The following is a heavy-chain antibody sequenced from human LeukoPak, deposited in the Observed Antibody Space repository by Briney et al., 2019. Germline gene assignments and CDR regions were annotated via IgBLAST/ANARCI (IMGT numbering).Heavy chain of an antibody. D-gene: IGHD4-17*01. CDR1: GFTVSSNY. CDR3: AKDHGSQTVTTLDY. Sequence: GGSLRLSCAASGFTVSSNYMSWVRQAPGKGLEWVSVIYSGGSTYYADSVKGRFTISRDNSKNTLYLQMNSLRAEDTAVYYCAKDHGSQTVTTLDYWGQGTLVTVSS. V-gene: IGHV3-53*01. CDR2: IYSGGST. J-gene: IGHJ4*02.